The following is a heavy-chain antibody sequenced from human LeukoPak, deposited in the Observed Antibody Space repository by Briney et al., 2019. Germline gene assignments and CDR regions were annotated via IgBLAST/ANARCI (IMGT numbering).Heavy chain of an antibody. V-gene: IGHV3-7*01. D-gene: IGHD2-2*01. CDR3: ARERYCNSATCHVGTRFDH. J-gene: IGHJ4*02. CDR2: IKQDGSDN. Sequence: GGSLRLSCTASGFSFSTYFMAWVRQAPGTGLEWVAGIKQDGSDNYYVESVKGRFTISRDNSKNSMYLQMNSLRAEDTAVYFCARERYCNSATCHVGTRFDHWGQGTLVTVSS. CDR1: GFSFSTYF.